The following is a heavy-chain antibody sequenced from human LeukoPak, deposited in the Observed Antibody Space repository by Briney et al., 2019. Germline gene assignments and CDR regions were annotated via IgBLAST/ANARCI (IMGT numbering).Heavy chain of an antibody. V-gene: IGHV5-10-1*01. CDR3: ATSSGNNPFDY. Sequence: GESLKISRKASAYSFTTFWISWVRQMPGKGLEWMGRITPSDSYTNYSPSFRGHVTISADKSITTAYLQWSSLRASDTAMYYCATSSGNNPFDYWGQGTLVTVSS. J-gene: IGHJ4*02. D-gene: IGHD1-14*01. CDR2: ITPSDSYT. CDR1: AYSFTTFW.